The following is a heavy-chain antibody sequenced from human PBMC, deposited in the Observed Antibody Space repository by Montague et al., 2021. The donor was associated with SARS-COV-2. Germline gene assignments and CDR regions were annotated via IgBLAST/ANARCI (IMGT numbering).Heavy chain of an antibody. CDR3: ARTPYSRPLPGC. D-gene: IGHD1-26*01. CDR2: IYYSGSA. Sequence: SETLSLTCTVSGGSINSYYWSWIRQPPGKGLEWIGYIYYSGSANXSPSFKSRVTISVDTSKDQFSLRLSSVTAADTAVYYCARTPYSRPLPGCWGQGALVTVSS. V-gene: IGHV4-59*01. J-gene: IGHJ4*02. CDR1: GGSINSYY.